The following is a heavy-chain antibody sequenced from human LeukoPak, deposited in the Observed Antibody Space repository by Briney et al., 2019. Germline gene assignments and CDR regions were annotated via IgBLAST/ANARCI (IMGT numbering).Heavy chain of an antibody. V-gene: IGHV3-53*01. CDR1: GFTVRSNY. CDR3: AKTTDNYYYYYMGV. CDR2: IYSGGST. J-gene: IGHJ6*03. Sequence: GGSLRLSCAASGFTVRSNYMIWVRQAPGKGLEWVSVIYSGGSTYYTDSVKGRFTISRDNAKNSLYVQMNSLRAEDTAVYYCAKTTDNYYYYYMGVWGKGTTVTISS. D-gene: IGHD4-17*01.